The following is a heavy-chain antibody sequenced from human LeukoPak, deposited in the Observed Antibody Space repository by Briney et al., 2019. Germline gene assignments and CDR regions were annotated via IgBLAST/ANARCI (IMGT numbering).Heavy chain of an antibody. J-gene: IGHJ4*02. D-gene: IGHD3-16*02. Sequence: PSETLSLTCAGSGGSISSSSYYWSWIRQPPGKGLEWIGYIYYSGSTNYNPSLKSRVTISVDTSKNQFSLKLSSVTAADTAVYYCASWDGSSRDYWGQGTLVTVSS. CDR3: ASWDGSSRDY. CDR2: IYYSGST. V-gene: IGHV4-61*01. CDR1: GGSISSSSYY.